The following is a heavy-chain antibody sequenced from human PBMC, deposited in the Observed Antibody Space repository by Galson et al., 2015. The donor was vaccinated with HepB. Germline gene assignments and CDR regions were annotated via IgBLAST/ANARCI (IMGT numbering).Heavy chain of an antibody. Sequence: SLRLSCAASGFTFSSYAMSWVRQSPGKGLEWVSVIIGSGGSAFYADSVKGRFTISRDNSKNTLYLQMNSLRAEDTAVYYCAKDSRITSYYFDYWGQGTLVTVSS. D-gene: IGHD3-3*01. J-gene: IGHJ4*02. V-gene: IGHV3-23*01. CDR2: IIGSGGSA. CDR1: GFTFSSYA. CDR3: AKDSRITSYYFDY.